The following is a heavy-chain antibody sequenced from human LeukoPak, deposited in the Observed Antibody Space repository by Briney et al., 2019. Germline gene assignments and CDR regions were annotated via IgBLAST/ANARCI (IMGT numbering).Heavy chain of an antibody. D-gene: IGHD3-9*01. V-gene: IGHV4-30-2*01. CDR1: GFTISSNY. Sequence: LRLSCAASGFTISSNYMSWIRQPPGKGLEWIGYIYHSGSTYYNPSLKSRVTISVDRSKNQFSLKLSSVTAADTAVYYCARAMAYYDILTGYEPSYYFDYWGQGTLVTVSS. J-gene: IGHJ4*02. CDR2: IYHSGST. CDR3: ARAMAYYDILTGYEPSYYFDY.